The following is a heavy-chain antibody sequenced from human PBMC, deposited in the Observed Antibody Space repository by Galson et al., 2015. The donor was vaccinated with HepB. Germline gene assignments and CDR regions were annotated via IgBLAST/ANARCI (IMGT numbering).Heavy chain of an antibody. CDR2: ISDSGSLT. V-gene: IGHV3-23*01. D-gene: IGHD2-8*02. J-gene: IGHJ4*02. CDR1: GFTFSTYH. CDR3: ATSPGVWCHDH. Sequence: SLRLSCAASGFTFSTYHISWVRQAPGKGLEWVSSISDSGSLTYYADSARGRFAISRDNVKNTLYLHMNSLTIEDTAVYYCATSPGVWCHDHWGQGTLVIVSS.